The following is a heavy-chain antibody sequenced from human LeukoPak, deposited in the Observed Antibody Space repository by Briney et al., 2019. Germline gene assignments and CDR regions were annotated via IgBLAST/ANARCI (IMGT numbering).Heavy chain of an antibody. CDR1: GFTVSSNH. CDR2: IYNSDST. V-gene: IGHV3-53*01. Sequence: PGGSLRLSCAASGFTVSSNHMNWVRQAPGKGLEWASVIYNSDSTYYADSVKGRFTISRDNSKNTLYLQMNSLRAEDTAVYYCARDFPILTWGQGTLVTVSS. CDR3: ARDFPILT. J-gene: IGHJ5*02.